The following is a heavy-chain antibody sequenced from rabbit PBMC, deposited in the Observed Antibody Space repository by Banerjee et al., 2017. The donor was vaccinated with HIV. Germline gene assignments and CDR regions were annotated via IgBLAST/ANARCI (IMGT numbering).Heavy chain of an antibody. CDR3: ARVNAGSSGYPYYFNL. CDR2: IYTSSGST. V-gene: IGHV1S45*01. D-gene: IGHD1-1*01. CDR1: GFSFSSGYD. Sequence: QEQLEESGGDLVQPGASLTLTCTASGFSFSSGYDMCWVRQAPGKGLEWVGCIYTSSGSTDYASWAKGRFTIFKISSTTVTLQMTSLTAADTATYFCARVNAGSSGYPYYFNLWGPGTLVTVS. J-gene: IGHJ4*01.